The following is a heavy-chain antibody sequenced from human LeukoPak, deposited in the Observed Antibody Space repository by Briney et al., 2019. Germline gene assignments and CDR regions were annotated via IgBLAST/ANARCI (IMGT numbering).Heavy chain of an antibody. CDR1: GGSFSGYY. Sequence: SETLSLTCAVYGGSFSGYYWSWIRQPPGKGLEWIGEIYHSGSTNYNPSLKSRVTISVDKSKNQFTLKLSSVTAADTAVYYCARRFLEWLPDYWGQGTLVTVSS. V-gene: IGHV4-34*01. CDR2: IYHSGST. D-gene: IGHD3-3*01. CDR3: ARRFLEWLPDY. J-gene: IGHJ4*02.